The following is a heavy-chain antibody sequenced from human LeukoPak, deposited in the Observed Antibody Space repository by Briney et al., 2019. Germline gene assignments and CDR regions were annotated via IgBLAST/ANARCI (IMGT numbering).Heavy chain of an antibody. Sequence: PGRSLRLSCAASGFTFTSYGMHWVRQAPGKGLEWVAVISYNGSKKYYADSAKGRFTISRDNSKNTLYLQMNSLRAEDTAVYYCAREGTVTTSPEYFQHWGQGTLVTVSS. CDR1: GFTFTSYG. V-gene: IGHV3-30*03. D-gene: IGHD4-17*01. CDR2: ISYNGSKK. CDR3: AREGTVTTSPEYFQH. J-gene: IGHJ1*01.